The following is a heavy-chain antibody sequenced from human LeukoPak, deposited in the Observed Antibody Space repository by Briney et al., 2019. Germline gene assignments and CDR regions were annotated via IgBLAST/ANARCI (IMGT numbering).Heavy chain of an antibody. CDR3: ARGGVLH. D-gene: IGHD3-16*01. Sequence: LGGSLRLSCAASGFTFSRYWMNWVRQAPGKGLEWVASIKQNGGEKYYVHSVKGGFTISRDNAKNSVSLQMNSLRSEDTAVYYCARGGVLHWGQGTLVTVSS. V-gene: IGHV3-7*01. CDR1: GFTFSRYW. J-gene: IGHJ4*02. CDR2: IKQNGGEK.